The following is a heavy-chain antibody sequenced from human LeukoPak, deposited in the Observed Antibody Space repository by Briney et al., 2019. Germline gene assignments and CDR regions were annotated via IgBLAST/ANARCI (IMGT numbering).Heavy chain of an antibody. CDR1: GGSISSSSYY. Sequence: SETMSLTCTVSGGSISSSSYYWGWIRQPPGKGLEWIGSVYYTGASYYNPSLKSRVTISIDTSKNHFSLNLTSVTAADTAVYYCARGAPPQNWGQGALVTVSS. V-gene: IGHV4-39*07. CDR3: ARGAPPQN. CDR2: VYYTGAS. J-gene: IGHJ4*02.